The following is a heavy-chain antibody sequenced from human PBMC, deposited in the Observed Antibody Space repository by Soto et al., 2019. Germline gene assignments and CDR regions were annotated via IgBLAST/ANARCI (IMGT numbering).Heavy chain of an antibody. V-gene: IGHV3-11*04. Sequence: GGSLRLSCAASGFTFSDYYIHWIRRAPGKGLEWISYISGNGEIIQYAASARGRFTISRDNAKNTLYLQMNSLRAEDTAVYYCAKDLTWNQADYWGQGALVTVSS. J-gene: IGHJ4*02. CDR1: GFTFSDYY. CDR3: AKDLTWNQADY. D-gene: IGHD1-1*01. CDR2: ISGNGEII.